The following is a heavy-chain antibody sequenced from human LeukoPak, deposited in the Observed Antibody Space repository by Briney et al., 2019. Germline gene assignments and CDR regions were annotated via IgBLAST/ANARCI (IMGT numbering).Heavy chain of an antibody. J-gene: IGHJ4*02. Sequence: PGESLKISCKGSGYSFTSYWIGWVRQIPGKGLEWRVIIYPGDSDTRYSPSFQGQGTISADKSISTAYLQWSSLKASDTAMYYCARQSDYYYDSSAPASYWGQGTLVTVSS. CDR3: ARQSDYYYDSSAPASY. D-gene: IGHD3-22*01. V-gene: IGHV5-51*01. CDR2: IYPGDSDT. CDR1: GYSFTSYW.